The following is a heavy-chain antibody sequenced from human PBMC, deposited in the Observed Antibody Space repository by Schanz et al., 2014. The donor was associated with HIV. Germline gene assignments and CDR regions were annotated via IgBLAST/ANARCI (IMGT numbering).Heavy chain of an antibody. V-gene: IGHV3-30*03. D-gene: IGHD4-4*01. CDR1: GFTFSSYS. J-gene: IGHJ6*02. Sequence: VQLVESGGGLVQPGGSLRLSCAASGFTFSSYSMNWVRQAPGKGLEWVAVISYDRRHQYYAESVKGRFTISRDNSKNTLFLQMNSLRAEDTAVYYCARVEGPPTFYYYYYGSDVWGQGTAVIVSS. CDR3: ARVEGPPTFYYYYYGSDV. CDR2: ISYDRRHQ.